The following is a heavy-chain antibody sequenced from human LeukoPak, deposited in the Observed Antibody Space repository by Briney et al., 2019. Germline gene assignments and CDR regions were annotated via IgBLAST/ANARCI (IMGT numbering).Heavy chain of an antibody. Sequence: GESLKISCQGSGYSFTSQWIAWVRQMPGKGLEWMGIIYPGDSDIRYSPSFEGQVTFSADKSISTAYLQWSSLKASDTAMYYCARRMIRGSIWAFDIWGQGTMVTVSS. V-gene: IGHV5-51*01. D-gene: IGHD3-10*01. CDR3: ARRMIRGSIWAFDI. J-gene: IGHJ3*02. CDR2: IYPGDSDI. CDR1: GYSFTSQW.